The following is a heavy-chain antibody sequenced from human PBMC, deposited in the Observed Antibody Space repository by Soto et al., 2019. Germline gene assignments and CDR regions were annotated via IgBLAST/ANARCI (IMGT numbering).Heavy chain of an antibody. V-gene: IGHV3-53*02. Sequence: EVQLEETGGGLVQPGGSLRLSCAASGFTVNSNHMSWVRQAPGKGLEWVSLIYSAGRTHYAASVKGRFTVSRDNAENRLFLQMNNLRVGDTAVYYCARDYLGSGWPRIGFDVWGLGTMVTVSS. J-gene: IGHJ3*01. CDR3: ARDYLGSGWPRIGFDV. CDR1: GFTVNSNH. D-gene: IGHD6-19*01. CDR2: IYSAGRT.